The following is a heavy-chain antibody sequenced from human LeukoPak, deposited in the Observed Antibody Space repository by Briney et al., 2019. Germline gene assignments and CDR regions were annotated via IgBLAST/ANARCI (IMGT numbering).Heavy chain of an antibody. D-gene: IGHD2-15*01. CDR1: GYTFTGYY. J-gene: IGHJ2*01. CDR3: ARGGHCSGGSCYWYFDL. V-gene: IGHV1-2*02. CDR2: INPNGGGT. Sequence: EASVKVSCKASGYTFTGYYIHWVRQAPGQGLGRMGWINPNGGGTNYAQKFQGRVTMTRDTSLSTAYMELSRLRSDDTAVYYWARGGHCSGGSCYWYFDLWGRGTLVTVSS.